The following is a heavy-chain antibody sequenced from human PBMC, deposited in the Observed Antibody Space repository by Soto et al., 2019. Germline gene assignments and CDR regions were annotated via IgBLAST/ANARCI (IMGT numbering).Heavy chain of an antibody. CDR3: ARDRGVVVAATPDY. CDR2: ISYDGSNK. Sequence: LRLSCAASGFTFSSYAMHWVRQAPGKGLEWVAVISYDGSNKYYADSVKGRFTISRDNSKNTLYLQMNSLRAEDTAVYYCARDRGVVVAATPDYWGQGTLVTVSS. J-gene: IGHJ4*02. CDR1: GFTFSSYA. D-gene: IGHD2-15*01. V-gene: IGHV3-30-3*01.